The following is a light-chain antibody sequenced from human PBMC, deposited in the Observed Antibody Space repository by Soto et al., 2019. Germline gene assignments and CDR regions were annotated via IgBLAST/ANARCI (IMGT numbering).Light chain of an antibody. Sequence: DIEMTQSPSSLSASVGDRVTITCRASQTISSYLNWYHQKPGKAPKLLIYAVSNLQSGVPSRFSGSGSGTDFNLTISSLQPEDFGTYYCQQNYNTPLTFGPGTNVDIK. CDR3: QQNYNTPLT. J-gene: IGKJ3*01. V-gene: IGKV1-39*01. CDR1: QTISSY. CDR2: AVS.